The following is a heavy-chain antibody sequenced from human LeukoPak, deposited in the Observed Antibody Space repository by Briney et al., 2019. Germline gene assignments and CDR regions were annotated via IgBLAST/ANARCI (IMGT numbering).Heavy chain of an antibody. CDR3: ARDRLHYGEYEKTLDY. CDR2: ITFTSSTI. Sequence: PGGCLRLSRAPSRFMLSSYSMTWVRQAPGKGVGWVSYITFTSSTIHYADSVKGPFPISRDNVKGSLYLQKNSLKADDTAVYYCARDRLHYGEYEKTLDYWGQGTLVTVSS. J-gene: IGHJ4*02. D-gene: IGHD4-17*01. CDR1: RFMLSSYS. V-gene: IGHV3-48*01.